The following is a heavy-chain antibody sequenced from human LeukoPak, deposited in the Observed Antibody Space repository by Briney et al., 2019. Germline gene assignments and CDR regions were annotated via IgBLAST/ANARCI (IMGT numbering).Heavy chain of an antibody. CDR3: AAQNYYDTTAYPNPFDY. Sequence: SETLSLTCTVSGGSISSSSYYCSWIRQPPGKGLEWIGYIYYSGRTNYNPSLKSRVTISVDTSKNQFSLNLNSVTAADTAVYFCAAQNYYDTTAYPNPFDYWGQGTLVTVSS. V-gene: IGHV4-61*01. D-gene: IGHD3-22*01. J-gene: IGHJ4*02. CDR1: GGSISSSSYY. CDR2: IYYSGRT.